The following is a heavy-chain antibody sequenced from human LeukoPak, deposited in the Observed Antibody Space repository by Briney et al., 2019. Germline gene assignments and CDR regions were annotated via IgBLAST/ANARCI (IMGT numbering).Heavy chain of an antibody. Sequence: PSETLSLTCTVSGDSMSHYYWSWIRQAPGKGLECLGYIYYIGSTTYSPSLKSRVTISVDTSKSLFSLNLTSVIAADTGVYYCARRTTGLFDYWGLGTLVTVSS. CDR1: GDSMSHYY. J-gene: IGHJ4*02. CDR2: IYYIGST. D-gene: IGHD4-17*01. CDR3: ARRTTGLFDY. V-gene: IGHV4-59*08.